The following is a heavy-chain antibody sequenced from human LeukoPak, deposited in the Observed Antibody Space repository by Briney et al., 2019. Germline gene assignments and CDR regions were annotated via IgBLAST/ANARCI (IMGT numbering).Heavy chain of an antibody. CDR2: IYYSGST. J-gene: IGHJ4*02. V-gene: IGHV4-31*03. Sequence: SETLSLTCTVSGDSISSGGYYWSWIRQHPGKGLEWIGYIYYSGSTYYNPSLKSRVTISVDTSKNQFSLKLSSVTAADTAVYYCAREDGYNYFGYFDYWGQGTLVTVSS. CDR1: GDSISSGGYY. CDR3: AREDGYNYFGYFDY. D-gene: IGHD5-24*01.